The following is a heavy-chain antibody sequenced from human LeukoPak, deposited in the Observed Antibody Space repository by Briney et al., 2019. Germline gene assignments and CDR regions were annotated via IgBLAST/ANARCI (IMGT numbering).Heavy chain of an antibody. V-gene: IGHV3-23*01. CDR1: GFTFSSYA. CDR2: ISGSVVST. CDR3: ARDKIVGATYFDY. D-gene: IGHD1-26*01. Sequence: GGSLRLSCAASGFTFSSYAMSWVRQAPGKGLEWVSGISGSVVSTYYADSVKGRFTISRDNSKNTLYLQMNSLRAEDTAVYYCARDKIVGATYFDYWGQGTLVTVSS. J-gene: IGHJ4*02.